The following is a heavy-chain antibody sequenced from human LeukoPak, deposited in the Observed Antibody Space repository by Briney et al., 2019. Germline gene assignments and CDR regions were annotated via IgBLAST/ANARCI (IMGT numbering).Heavy chain of an antibody. Sequence: GGSLRLSCAASGFTFSSYGMSWVRQAPGKGLEWVSDISGGGGSIYYADSVKGRFTISTDNTKNTLYLQMNRLRAEDTAVYYCAKDRSGTYDYWGQGTLVTVSS. V-gene: IGHV3-23*01. CDR1: GFTFSSYG. J-gene: IGHJ4*02. D-gene: IGHD1-26*01. CDR2: ISGGGGSI. CDR3: AKDRSGTYDY.